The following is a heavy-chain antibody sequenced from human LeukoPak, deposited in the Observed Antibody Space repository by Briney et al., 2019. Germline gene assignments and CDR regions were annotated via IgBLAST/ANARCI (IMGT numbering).Heavy chain of an antibody. V-gene: IGHV4-31*03. CDR1: GGSISSGGYY. D-gene: IGHD3-10*01. Sequence: SETLSLTCTVSGGSISSGGYYWSWIRQHPGKGLEWIGYIYYSGSTYYNPSLKSRVTISVDTSKNQFSLKLSSVTAADTAVYYCARGVHYYGSGKENWFDPWGQGTLVTVSS. CDR3: ARGVHYYGSGKENWFDP. J-gene: IGHJ5*02. CDR2: IYYSGST.